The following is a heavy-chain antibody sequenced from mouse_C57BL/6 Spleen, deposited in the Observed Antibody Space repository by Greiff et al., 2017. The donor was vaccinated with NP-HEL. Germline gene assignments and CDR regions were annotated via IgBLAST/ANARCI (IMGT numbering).Heavy chain of an antibody. Sequence: EVQVVESGEGLVKPGGSLKLSCAASGFTFSSYAMSWVRQTPEKRLEWVAYISSGGDYIYYADTVKGRFTISRDNARNTLYLQMSSLKSEDTAMYYCTRVDTVRDYFDYWGQGTTLTVSS. CDR3: TRVDTVRDYFDY. V-gene: IGHV5-9-1*02. CDR2: ISSGGDYI. CDR1: GFTFSSYA. J-gene: IGHJ2*01. D-gene: IGHD1-1*01.